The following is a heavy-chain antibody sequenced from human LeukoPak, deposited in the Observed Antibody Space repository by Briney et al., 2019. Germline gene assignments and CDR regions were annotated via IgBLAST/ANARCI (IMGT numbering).Heavy chain of an antibody. CDR2: IYHSGST. Sequence: WETLSLTCAVSGYSISSGYYWGWIRQPPGKGLEWIGSIYHSGSTYYNPSLKSRVTISVDTSKNQFSLKLSSVTAADTAVYYCARIYSSSCYGRNHFDYWGQGTLVTVSS. D-gene: IGHD6-13*01. CDR3: ARIYSSSCYGRNHFDY. J-gene: IGHJ4*02. CDR1: GYSISSGYY. V-gene: IGHV4-38-2*01.